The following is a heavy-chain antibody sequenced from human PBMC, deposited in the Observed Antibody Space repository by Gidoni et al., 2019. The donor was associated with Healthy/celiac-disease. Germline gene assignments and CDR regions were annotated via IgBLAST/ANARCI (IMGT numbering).Heavy chain of an antibody. V-gene: IGHV1-69*01. CDR1: GGTFSSYA. CDR2: IIHIFGKE. J-gene: IGHJ4*02. D-gene: IGHD2-15*01. Sequence: QVQLVQSGAEVTKPGSSVKVSCKASGGTFSSYASSWVRQDPGQGVEWMGGIIHIFGKENYEQKFQGRVTITADESMSTAYMELSSLRSEDTAVYYCARDGGYCSGGSCHWGQGTLVTVSS. CDR3: ARDGGYCSGGSCH.